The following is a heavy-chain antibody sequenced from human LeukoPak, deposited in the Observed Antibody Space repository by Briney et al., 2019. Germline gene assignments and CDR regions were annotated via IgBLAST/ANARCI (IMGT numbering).Heavy chain of an antibody. V-gene: IGHV3-64*02. CDR1: GFTFSSYV. CDR3: ARVAATSTFDI. CDR2: ISSNGGTT. J-gene: IGHJ3*02. Sequence: GGSLRLSCVASGFTFSSYVMHWVRQAPGKGLEYVAAISSNGGTTYYADSVKGRFTISRDNSKKTLYLQMGSLRAEDMAVYYCARVAATSTFDIWGQGTMVTVSS. D-gene: IGHD1-26*01.